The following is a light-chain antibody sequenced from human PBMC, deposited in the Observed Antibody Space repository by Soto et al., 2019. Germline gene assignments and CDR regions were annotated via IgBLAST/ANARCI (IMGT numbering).Light chain of an antibody. CDR1: QSISNY. J-gene: IGKJ4*01. CDR2: TAS. Sequence: DIQMTQSPSSLSASVGDRVTITCRASQSISNYVNWYQQRPGKAPKLLIYTASTLHSGVPSRFSGSGSGTDFTLTITSLEPEDFAVYYCQHRSNWLAFGGGTKVEIK. CDR3: QHRSNWLA. V-gene: IGKV1-39*01.